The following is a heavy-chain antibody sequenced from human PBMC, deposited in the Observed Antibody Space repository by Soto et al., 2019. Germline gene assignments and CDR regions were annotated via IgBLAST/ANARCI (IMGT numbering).Heavy chain of an antibody. J-gene: IGHJ6*02. D-gene: IGHD2-2*01. CDR3: VRDKGGAYCSDTYCYPPPVSYYGMDV. Sequence: GGSLRLSCAASRFTFSNYSLNWVRQAPGKGLGWISYINNRGNTIYYTDSVEGRFTVSRDNAQNSLFLQMNSLRDEDTAVYFCVRDKGGAYCSDTYCYPPPVSYYGMDVWGQGTTVTVSS. CDR1: RFTFSNYS. V-gene: IGHV3-48*02. CDR2: INNRGNTI.